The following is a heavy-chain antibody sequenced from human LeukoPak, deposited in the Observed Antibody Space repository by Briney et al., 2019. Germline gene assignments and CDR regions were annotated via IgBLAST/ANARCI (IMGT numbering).Heavy chain of an antibody. Sequence: PGGSLRLSCAASGFTFSSYGMHWVRQAPGKGLEWVAVIWYDGSNKYYADSVKGRFTISRDNSKNTLYLQMNSLRAEDTAVYYCAKDIGHIVVVTAFDIWGQGTMVTVSS. J-gene: IGHJ3*02. D-gene: IGHD2-21*02. V-gene: IGHV3-33*06. CDR2: IWYDGSNK. CDR1: GFTFSSYG. CDR3: AKDIGHIVVVTAFDI.